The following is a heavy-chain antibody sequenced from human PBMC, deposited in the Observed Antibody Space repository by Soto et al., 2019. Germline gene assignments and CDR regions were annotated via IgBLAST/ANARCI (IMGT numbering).Heavy chain of an antibody. CDR1: GFTFDDYA. CDR3: AKGGARGPVYYFDY. CDR2: ISWNTGSI. V-gene: IGHV3-9*01. J-gene: IGHJ4*01. Sequence: PGGSLRLSCAASGFTFDDYAMHWVRQAPGKGLEWVSGISWNTGSIAYADSVKGRFTISRDSAKNSLYLQMNGLRTEDTALYFCAKGGARGPVYYFDYWGHGTLVTVSS. D-gene: IGHD1-26*01.